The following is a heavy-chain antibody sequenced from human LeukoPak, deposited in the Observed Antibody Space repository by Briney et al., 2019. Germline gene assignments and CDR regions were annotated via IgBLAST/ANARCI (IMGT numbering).Heavy chain of an antibody. V-gene: IGHV4-39*07. CDR1: GGSISSSSYY. CDR2: IYYSGST. CDR3: ARLRIAAAGTGMDV. J-gene: IGHJ6*02. D-gene: IGHD6-13*01. Sequence: SETLSLTCTVSGGSISSSSYYWGWIRQPPGKGLEWIGSIYYSGSTYYNPSLKSRVTISVDTSKNQFSLKLSSVTAADTAVYYCARLRIAAAGTGMDVWGQGTTVTVSS.